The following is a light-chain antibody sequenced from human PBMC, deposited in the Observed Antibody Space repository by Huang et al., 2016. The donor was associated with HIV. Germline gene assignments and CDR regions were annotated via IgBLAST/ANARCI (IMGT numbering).Light chain of an antibody. CDR1: QSLLGADGNTY. CDR2: TRS. CDR3: MQRLETPWT. J-gene: IGKJ1*01. Sequence: IVMTQTPLSLPVTPGEAASISCRSSQSLLGADGNTYVDWYLQKPGQSPQILIYTRSSLASGVPDRFSGRGSGSEFTLTIIRVEAEDVGIYYCMQRLETPWTFGQGTKVEIK. V-gene: IGKV2-40*01.